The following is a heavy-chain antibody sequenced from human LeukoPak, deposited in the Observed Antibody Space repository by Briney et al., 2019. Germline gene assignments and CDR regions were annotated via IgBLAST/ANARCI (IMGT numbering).Heavy chain of an antibody. V-gene: IGHV3-23*01. Sequence: GGSLRLSCAASGFTFSSYAMSWVRQAPGKGLEWVSAISGSGGSTYYADSVKGRFTISRDDSKNTLYLQMNSLRAEDTAVYYCAKDIECSSSFDFDYWGQGTLVTVSS. CDR1: GFTFSSYA. CDR2: ISGSGGST. J-gene: IGHJ4*02. D-gene: IGHD6-6*01. CDR3: AKDIECSSSFDFDY.